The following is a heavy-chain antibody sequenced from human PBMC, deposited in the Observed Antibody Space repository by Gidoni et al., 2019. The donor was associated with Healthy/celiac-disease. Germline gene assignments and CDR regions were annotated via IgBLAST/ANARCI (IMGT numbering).Heavy chain of an antibody. D-gene: IGHD2-15*01. CDR2: IGCSGGYT. Sequence: EVQLLESGGGLVQPGGSLRLSCAASGFTFSSYAMSWVRQAPGKGLEWVSGIGCSGGYTYYADSVKGRFTISRDNSKNTLYLQMNSLRAEDTAVYYCAKGQSGPATATRAFDIWGQGTMVTVSS. J-gene: IGHJ3*02. V-gene: IGHV3-23*01. CDR3: AKGQSGPATATRAFDI. CDR1: GFTFSSYA.